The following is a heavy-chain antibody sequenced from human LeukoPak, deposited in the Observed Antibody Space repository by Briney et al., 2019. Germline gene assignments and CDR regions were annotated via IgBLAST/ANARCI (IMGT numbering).Heavy chain of an antibody. Sequence: ASVTVSCKASGGTFSSYAISWVRQAPGQGLEWMGGIIPIFGTANYAQKFQGRVTITTDESTSTAYMELSSLRSEDTAVYYCAREATHVTIFGSLGWFDPWGQGTLVTVSS. J-gene: IGHJ5*02. CDR3: AREATHVTIFGSLGWFDP. CDR1: GGTFSSYA. V-gene: IGHV1-69*05. D-gene: IGHD3-3*01. CDR2: IIPIFGTA.